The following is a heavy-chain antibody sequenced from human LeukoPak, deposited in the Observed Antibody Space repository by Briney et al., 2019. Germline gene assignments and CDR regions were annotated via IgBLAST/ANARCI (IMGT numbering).Heavy chain of an antibody. J-gene: IGHJ5*01. D-gene: IGHD3-10*01. CDR1: GYTFIDYC. V-gene: IGHV1-2*02. CDR3: AREFGELDFDA. CDR2: INPNSGST. Sequence: ASVKVSCKASGYTFIDYCIHWVRQAPGQGLEWVGWINPNSGSTNFAQQFQGRVTMTRDTSIGTAYMEVSRLRSADTAVYYCAREFGELDFDAWGHGTLVTVSS.